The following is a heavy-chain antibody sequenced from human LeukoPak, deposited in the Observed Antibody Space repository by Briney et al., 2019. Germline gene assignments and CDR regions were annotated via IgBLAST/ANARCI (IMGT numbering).Heavy chain of an antibody. V-gene: IGHV4-59*08. J-gene: IGHJ6*02. Sequence: KPSETLSLTCTVSGGPISSYYWSWIRQPPGKGLEWIGYIYYSGSTNYNPSLKSRVTISVDTSKNQFSLKLSSVTAADTAVYYCARGGYSYGYVYYYYGMDVWGQGTTVTVSS. D-gene: IGHD5-18*01. CDR3: ARGGYSYGYVYYYYGMDV. CDR1: GGPISSYY. CDR2: IYYSGST.